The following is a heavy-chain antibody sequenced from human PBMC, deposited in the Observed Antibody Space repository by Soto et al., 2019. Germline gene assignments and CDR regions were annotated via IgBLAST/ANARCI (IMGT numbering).Heavy chain of an antibody. CDR2: IRSKANSYAT. J-gene: IGHJ6*03. V-gene: IGHV3-73*01. CDR1: GFTFSGSA. Sequence: EVQLVESGGGLVQPGASLKLYCAASGFTFSGSAMHWVRQASGNGLEWVGRIRSKANSYATAYAASVKGRFTISRDDSKNTAYLQMNSLKTEDTAVDYCTSRYEGRAATHYYYMDVWGKGTTVTVSS. CDR3: TSRYEGRAATHYYYMDV. D-gene: IGHD5-12*01.